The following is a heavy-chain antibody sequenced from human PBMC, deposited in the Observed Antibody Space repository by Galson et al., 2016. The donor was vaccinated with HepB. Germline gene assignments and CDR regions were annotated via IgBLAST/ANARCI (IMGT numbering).Heavy chain of an antibody. V-gene: IGHV4-34*09. CDR3: ARATYLWFDP. CDR1: GGSFSGYY. Sequence: TLSLTCAVYGGSFSGYYWSWIRQPPGKGLEWIGYMYSSGGTYYNPSLKSRVTILVDTSKNQFSLKLSSVTAADTAVYYCARATYLWFDPWGQGTLVTVSS. CDR2: MYSSGGT. J-gene: IGHJ5*02.